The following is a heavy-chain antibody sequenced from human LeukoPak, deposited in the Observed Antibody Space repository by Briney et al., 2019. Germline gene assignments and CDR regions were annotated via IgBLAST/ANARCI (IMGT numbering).Heavy chain of an antibody. CDR2: IGGDGTST. CDR1: GFTFSSYW. CDR3: ARVGGVSGRAFDM. J-gene: IGHJ3*02. Sequence: GGSLRLSCAASGFTFSSYWMHWVRQDPGKGLVWVSYIGGDGTSTSYADSVKGRFTISRDNAKNTLYLQMNSLRVEDTAVYYCARVGGVSGRAFDMWGQGTMVTVSS. V-gene: IGHV3-74*01. D-gene: IGHD6-25*01.